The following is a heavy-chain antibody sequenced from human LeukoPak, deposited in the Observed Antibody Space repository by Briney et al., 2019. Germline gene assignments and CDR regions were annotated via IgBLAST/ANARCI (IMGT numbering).Heavy chain of an antibody. J-gene: IGHJ6*03. CDR2: IYHSGST. CDR1: GYSISSGYY. D-gene: IGHD3-10*01. Sequence: PSETLSLTCAVSGYSISSGYYWGWIRQPPGKGLEWIGSIYHSGSTSYNPSLKSRVTISVDTSNNQFSLKLSSVTAADTAVYYCARHKSVWSGELAAYYMDVWGKGTTVTVSS. V-gene: IGHV4-38-2*01. CDR3: ARHKSVWSGELAAYYMDV.